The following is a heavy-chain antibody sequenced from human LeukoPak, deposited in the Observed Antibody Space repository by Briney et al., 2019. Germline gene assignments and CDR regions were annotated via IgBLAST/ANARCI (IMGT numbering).Heavy chain of an antibody. J-gene: IGHJ4*02. V-gene: IGHV4-34*01. D-gene: IGHD3-22*01. CDR2: INHSGST. CDR1: GGSFSGYY. Sequence: SETLSLTCAVYGGSFSGYYWSWIRQPPGKGLEWIGEINHSGSTNYNPSLKSRVTISVDTSKNQFSLNLSSVTAADTAVYYCARLEGYYYDSSGYSGYWGQGTLVTVSS. CDR3: ARLEGYYYDSSGYSGY.